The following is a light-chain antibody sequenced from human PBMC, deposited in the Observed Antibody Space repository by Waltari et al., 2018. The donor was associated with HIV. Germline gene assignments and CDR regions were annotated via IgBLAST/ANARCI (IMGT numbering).Light chain of an antibody. Sequence: SYELTQPPSVSVSPGQTARITCSGDALAKQYSYWYQQKPGQAPLLLINNDTERPSGSPERFPGSSSGTTVTLTISGVQAEDEADYYCQSTDSGITYGVFGGGTKLTVL. CDR2: NDT. V-gene: IGLV3-25*03. CDR1: ALAKQY. J-gene: IGLJ3*02. CDR3: QSTDSGITYGV.